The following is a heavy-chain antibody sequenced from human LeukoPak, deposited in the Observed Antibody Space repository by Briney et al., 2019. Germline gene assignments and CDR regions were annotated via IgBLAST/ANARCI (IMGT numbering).Heavy chain of an antibody. Sequence: SETLSLTRTVFAGSISSSSYYWGWIRQPPGKGLEWIGSIYYSGSTYYNPSLKSRVTISVDTSKNQFSLKRSSLTAADPAVYIYYSGSTYYNPSLKSRVTISEDRSKNQSSLYVRSVPGCDCLVLYCALHVRGSCYFDYWVQGTLVTVSS. V-gene: IGHV4-39*01. CDR2: IYYSGST. CDR1: AGSISSSSYY. J-gene: IGHJ4*02. CDR3: YSGSTYYNPSLKSRVTISEDRSKNQSSLYVRSVPGCDCLVLYCALHVRGSCYFDY. D-gene: IGHD1-26*01.